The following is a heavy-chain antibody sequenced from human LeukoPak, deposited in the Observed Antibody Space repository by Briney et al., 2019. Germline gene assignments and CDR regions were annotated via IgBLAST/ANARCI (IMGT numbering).Heavy chain of an antibody. V-gene: IGHV3-30*02. Sequence: GVSLRLSCAASGFTFSSYALSWLRQAPGKGREWVALIRNDIPKDGINKYYADSVRGRFTISRDNSKNTVYLQMNSLRVADTAMYYCAKGDSNWGQGTLVTVSS. CDR2: IPKDGINK. D-gene: IGHD6-13*01. CDR3: AKGDSN. CDR1: GFTFSSYA. J-gene: IGHJ4*02.